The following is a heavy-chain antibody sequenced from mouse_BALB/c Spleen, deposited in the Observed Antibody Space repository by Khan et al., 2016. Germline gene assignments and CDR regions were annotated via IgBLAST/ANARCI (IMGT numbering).Heavy chain of an antibody. CDR1: GYSITSDYA. CDR3: ASDYYGMCYFDY. J-gene: IGHJ2*01. CDR2: ISYSGST. Sequence: EVQLVESGPGLVKPSQSLSLTCTVTGYSITSDYAWNWIRQFPGNKLEWMGYISYSGSTSYNPSLKSRISITRDTSKNQFFLQLNAGTSEDTATYSRASDYYGMCYFDYWGEGTTLTVAS. V-gene: IGHV3-2*02. D-gene: IGHD1-1*01.